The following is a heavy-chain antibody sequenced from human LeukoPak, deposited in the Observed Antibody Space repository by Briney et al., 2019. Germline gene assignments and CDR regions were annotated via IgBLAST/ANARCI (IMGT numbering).Heavy chain of an antibody. CDR2: IIPIFGTA. CDR1: GYTFTSYG. CDR3: AGSMGYYDSSAYPMFDY. Sequence: SVKVSCKASGYTFTSYGISWVRQAPGQGLEWMGGIIPIFGTANYAQKFQGRVTITADESTSTAYMELSSLRSEDTAVYYCAGSMGYYDSSAYPMFDYWGQGTLVTVSS. V-gene: IGHV1-69*13. J-gene: IGHJ4*02. D-gene: IGHD3-22*01.